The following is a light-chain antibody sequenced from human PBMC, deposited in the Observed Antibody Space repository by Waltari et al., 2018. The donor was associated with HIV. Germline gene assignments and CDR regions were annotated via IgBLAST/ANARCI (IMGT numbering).Light chain of an antibody. J-gene: IGLJ2*01. CDR2: QDT. CDR3: QAWDSTTVT. Sequence: SYEVTPPPSVSVSPGPTASLPCSGDKLGDKYSSWYQQKPGQSPVLVIDQDTKRPSGIPERFSGSNSGNTATLTISGTQAVDEADYYCQAWDSTTVTFGGGTKLTVL. CDR1: KLGDKY. V-gene: IGLV3-1*01.